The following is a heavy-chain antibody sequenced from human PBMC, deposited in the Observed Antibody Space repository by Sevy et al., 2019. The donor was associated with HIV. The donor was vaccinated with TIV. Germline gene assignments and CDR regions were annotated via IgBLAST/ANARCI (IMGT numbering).Heavy chain of an antibody. CDR3: AKVVRYCSGDTRYSLHYYRMDV. V-gene: IGHV3-30*18. D-gene: IGHD2-15*01. J-gene: IGHJ6*02. CDR1: GFTFSNYA. CDR2: ISYDGSNK. Sequence: GGYLRLSCAAFGFTFSNYAMHWVRQAPGKGLEWVAVISYDGSNKYYGDSVKGRFTISRDNSKNTLYLQMNSLRAEDTAVYYCAKVVRYCSGDTRYSLHYYRMDVWGQGTSVTVSS.